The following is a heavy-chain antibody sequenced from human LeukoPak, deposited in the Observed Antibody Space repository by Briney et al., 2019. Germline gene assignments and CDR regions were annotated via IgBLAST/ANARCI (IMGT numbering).Heavy chain of an antibody. Sequence: PSETLSLTCTVFGGSFTDYFWTWIRHSPGKGLEWIGEINDYTGDTKYNPSLNSRVSISLEKSKNQLSLELRSVTAADTAVYYCARVRAWIQLWLPYYYYMDVWGKGTTVTVSS. V-gene: IGHV4-34*01. CDR3: ARVRAWIQLWLPYYYYMDV. J-gene: IGHJ6*03. D-gene: IGHD5-18*01. CDR1: GGSFTDYF. CDR2: INDYTGDT.